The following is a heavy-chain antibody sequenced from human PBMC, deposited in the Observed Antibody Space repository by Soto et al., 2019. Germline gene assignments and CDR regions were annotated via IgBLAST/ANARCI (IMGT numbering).Heavy chain of an antibody. CDR2: IYHSGST. J-gene: IGHJ4*02. Sequence: QLQLQESGSGLVKPSQTLSLTCAVSGGSISSGGYSWSWMRQPPGKGLEWIGYIYHSGSTYYNPSLKRRVTISVDRSKNQFSLKLGSVSAADAAVYYCARDRRGGFDYWGQGTLVTVSS. CDR3: ARDRRGGFDY. D-gene: IGHD3-16*01. CDR1: GGSISSGGYS. V-gene: IGHV4-30-2*01.